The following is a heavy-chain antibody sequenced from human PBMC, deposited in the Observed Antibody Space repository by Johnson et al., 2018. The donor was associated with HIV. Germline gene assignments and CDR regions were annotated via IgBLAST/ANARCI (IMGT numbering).Heavy chain of an antibody. V-gene: IGHV3-53*01. CDR2: IYSGGST. CDR3: ARDRYAYGDYVSAAFDI. D-gene: IGHD4-17*01. Sequence: VQLVESGGGLVQPGRSLRLSCAASGFTVSSNYMSWVRQAPGKGLEWVSVIYSGGSTYYADSVKGRFTISRDNSKNTLYLQMNSLRAEDTAVYFCARDRYAYGDYVSAAFDIWGQGTMVTVSS. CDR1: GFTVSSNY. J-gene: IGHJ3*02.